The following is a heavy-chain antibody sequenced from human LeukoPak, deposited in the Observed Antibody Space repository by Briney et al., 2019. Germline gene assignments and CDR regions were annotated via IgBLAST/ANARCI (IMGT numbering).Heavy chain of an antibody. Sequence: GGSLRLSCAAAGFTFDTYPMNWVRQAPGRGLEWISYISSNSDTIYYAASVKGRFTISRDNATYSLYLQMNSLRAEDTAVYYCAKGYSGNYYFDYWGQGTLVTVSS. D-gene: IGHD1-26*01. CDR1: GFTFDTYP. J-gene: IGHJ4*02. V-gene: IGHV3-48*01. CDR3: AKGYSGNYYFDY. CDR2: ISSNSDTI.